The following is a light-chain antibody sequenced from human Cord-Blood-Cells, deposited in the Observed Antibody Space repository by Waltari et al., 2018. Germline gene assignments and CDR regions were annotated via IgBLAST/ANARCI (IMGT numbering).Light chain of an antibody. CDR2: KVS. CDR1: SSDVAGYNS. V-gene: IGLV2-8*01. CDR3: SSYAGSNNLV. J-gene: IGLJ3*02. Sequence: QSALTQPPPASASPGQAVTISCTGTSSDVAGYNSISWYQQHPGKAPKLRIYKVSKRPSGVPDRFSGSKSGNTASLTVSGLQAEDEADYYCSSYAGSNNLVFGGGTKLTVL.